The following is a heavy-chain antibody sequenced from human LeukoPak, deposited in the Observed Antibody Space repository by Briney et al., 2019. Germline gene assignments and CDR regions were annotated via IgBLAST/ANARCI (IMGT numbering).Heavy chain of an antibody. J-gene: IGHJ4*02. CDR2: ISAGSTNT. Sequence: GGSLRLSCAASGFTFNNYAMTWVRQAPGKGLEWVSVISAGSTNTYYADSVKGRFTISRDDSNSILYLQMNSLRAEDTATYYCAKGNTGHPSSPCDYWGQGTLVTVSS. CDR3: AKGNTGHPSSPCDY. V-gene: IGHV3-23*01. CDR1: GFTFNNYA. D-gene: IGHD2-8*02.